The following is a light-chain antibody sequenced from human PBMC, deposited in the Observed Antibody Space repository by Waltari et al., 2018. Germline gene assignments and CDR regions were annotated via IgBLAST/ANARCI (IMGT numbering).Light chain of an antibody. CDR3: CSYAGSSTYV. V-gene: IGLV2-23*01. CDR1: SSDVGHYNL. J-gene: IGLJ1*01. CDR2: AGS. Sequence: QSALTQPASVSGSPGPSITISCPGTSSDVGHYNLVSWYQQHPGKAPKLMISAGSKRPSGVSNRFSGSKSGNTASLTISGLQAEDEADYYCCSYAGSSTYVFGTGTKVTVL.